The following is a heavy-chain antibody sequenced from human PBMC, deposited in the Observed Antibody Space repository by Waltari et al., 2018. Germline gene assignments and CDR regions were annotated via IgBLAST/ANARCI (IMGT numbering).Heavy chain of an antibody. J-gene: IGHJ4*02. D-gene: IGHD3-10*01. CDR2: IKPNSGGT. V-gene: IGHV1-2*02. CDR3: AKDDADYYGSGTDY. Sequence: QVQLVQSGAEVKKPGASVKVSCKASGYTFTGYYMHWVRQAPGQGLEWMGWIKPNSGGTNYAQKCQGRVTMTRDKSISTAYMELNSLRAEDTAVYYCAKDDADYYGSGTDYWGQGTLVTVSS. CDR1: GYTFTGYY.